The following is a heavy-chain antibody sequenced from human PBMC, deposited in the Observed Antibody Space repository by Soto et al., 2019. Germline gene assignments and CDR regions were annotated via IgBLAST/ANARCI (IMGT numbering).Heavy chain of an antibody. Sequence: GGSLRLSCAASRVTFGNFSNYAMHWVRQAPGKGLEWVSGINSGGDITYYADSVKGRFTISRDNSKNTLHLQMNSLRAEDTAVYYCAKAFRVVVAAAAGTNWGQGTLVTVSS. J-gene: IGHJ4*02. CDR1: RVTFGNFSNYA. CDR3: AKAFRVVVAAAAGTN. CDR2: INSGGDIT. V-gene: IGHV3-23*01. D-gene: IGHD2-15*01.